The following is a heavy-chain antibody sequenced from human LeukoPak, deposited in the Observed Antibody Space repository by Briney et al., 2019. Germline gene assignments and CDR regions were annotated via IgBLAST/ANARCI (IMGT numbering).Heavy chain of an antibody. CDR1: GFTFSNCW. D-gene: IGHD3-22*01. CDR2: IESDGSKT. Sequence: GGSLRLSCAASGFTFSNCWMHWVRQAPGKGLEWVSRIESDGSKTRYADSVKGRFTISRDNAKNTLYLQMNSLRAEDTAVYYCARDTYYYNSSAFYHYYYGMDVWGQGTTVTVSS. J-gene: IGHJ6*02. V-gene: IGHV3-74*01. CDR3: ARDTYYYNSSAFYHYYYGMDV.